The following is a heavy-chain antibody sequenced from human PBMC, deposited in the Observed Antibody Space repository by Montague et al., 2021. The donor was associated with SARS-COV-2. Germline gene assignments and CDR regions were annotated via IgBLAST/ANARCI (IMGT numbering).Heavy chain of an antibody. CDR3: ARDLGSYYGMDV. J-gene: IGHJ6*02. Sequence: SLRLSCAASGVTFSSYAMHWVRQAPGKGLEWVAVISYDGSNKYYADSVKGRFTISRDNSKNTLYLQMNSLRAEDTAVYYCARDLGSYYGMDVWGQGTTVTVSS. V-gene: IGHV3-30*04. CDR2: ISYDGSNK. CDR1: GVTFSSYA.